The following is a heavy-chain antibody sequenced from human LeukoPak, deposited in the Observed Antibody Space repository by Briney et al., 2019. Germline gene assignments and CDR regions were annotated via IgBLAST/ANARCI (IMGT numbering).Heavy chain of an antibody. J-gene: IGHJ4*02. CDR2: IYNAGST. Sequence: SSQTLSLTCTVSGGSISSGGYFWSWIRQPVGKGLEWIGRIYNAGSTNYNPSLQSRVTISLDTSKNQFSLRLSFVTAADTAVYYCARLDRPGGSADYWGQGTLVTVSS. CDR3: ARLDRPGGSADY. CDR1: GGSISSGGYF. V-gene: IGHV4-61*02.